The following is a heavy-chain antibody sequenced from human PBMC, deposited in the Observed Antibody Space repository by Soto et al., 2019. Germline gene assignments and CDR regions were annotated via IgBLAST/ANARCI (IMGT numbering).Heavy chain of an antibody. V-gene: IGHV3-74*01. CDR2: INSDGSST. D-gene: IGHD3-3*01. J-gene: IGHJ3*02. Sequence: GGSLRLSCAASGFTFSSYWMHWVRQAPGKGLVWVSRINSDGSSTSYADSVKGRFTISRDNAKNTLYLQMNSLRAEDTAVYYCARGPLRFGALDAFDIWGQGTMVTVSS. CDR3: ARGPLRFGALDAFDI. CDR1: GFTFSSYW.